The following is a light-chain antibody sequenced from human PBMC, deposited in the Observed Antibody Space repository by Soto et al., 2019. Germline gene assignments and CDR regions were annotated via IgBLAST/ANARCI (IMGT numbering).Light chain of an antibody. Sequence: EIVMTQSPATLSVSPGERATLSCRASQSVSSNLAWYQQKPGQAPRLLIYGASTRATGIPARFSGSGSGTEFTLTISSLQSEDFAFYYCQQYNNWPPLMCTFGQGTKLEI. V-gene: IGKV3D-15*01. CDR3: QQYNNWPPLMCT. CDR1: QSVSSN. J-gene: IGKJ2*02. CDR2: GAS.